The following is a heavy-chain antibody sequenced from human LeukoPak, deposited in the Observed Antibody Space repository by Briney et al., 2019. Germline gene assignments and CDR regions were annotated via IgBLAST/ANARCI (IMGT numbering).Heavy chain of an antibody. J-gene: IGHJ4*02. V-gene: IGHV3-7*04. CDR1: GFTFTDYS. CDR3: TRVGYIDEGIDY. CDR2: IKHNGGEK. D-gene: IGHD5-24*01. Sequence: GGSLRLSCVASGFTFTDYSMSWVRQAPGKGLEWVASIKHNGGEKYYVDSVKGRFTISRDNAKNSLYLQMNSLRAEDTAIYYCTRVGYIDEGIDYWGQGTLVTVSS.